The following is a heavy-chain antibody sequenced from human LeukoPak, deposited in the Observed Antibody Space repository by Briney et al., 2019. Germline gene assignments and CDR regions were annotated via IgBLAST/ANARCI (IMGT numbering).Heavy chain of an antibody. J-gene: IGHJ5*02. V-gene: IGHV4-59*01. CDR2: IYYSRST. Sequence: SETLSLTCTVSGGSISSYYWSWIRQPPGKGLEWIGNIYYSRSTNYNPSLKSRVTISVDTSKNQFSLKLSSVTAADTAVYYCARDVSSTSSWWFDPWGQGTLVIVSS. D-gene: IGHD2-2*01. CDR3: ARDVSSTSSWWFDP. CDR1: GGSISSYY.